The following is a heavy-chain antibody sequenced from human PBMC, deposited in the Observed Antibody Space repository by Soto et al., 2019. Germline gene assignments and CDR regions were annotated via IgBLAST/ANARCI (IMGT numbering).Heavy chain of an antibody. CDR3: ARFIAGFDY. V-gene: IGHV3-33*01. J-gene: IGHJ4*02. CDR2: IWYDGSNK. D-gene: IGHD6-13*01. CDR1: GFTFSRYG. Sequence: LXLSGAGCGFTFSRYGMHWVRQAPGKGLEWVAVIWYDGSNKYYADSVKGRFTISRDNSKNTLYLQMNSLRAEDTAVYYCARFIAGFDYWGQGTLVTVYS.